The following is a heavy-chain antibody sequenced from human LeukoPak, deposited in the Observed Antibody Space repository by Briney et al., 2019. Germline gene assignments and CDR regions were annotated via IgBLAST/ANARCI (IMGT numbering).Heavy chain of an antibody. V-gene: IGHV3-7*01. J-gene: IGHJ4*02. CDR3: ARDRQIAY. CDR1: GFTFSNYW. Sequence: PGGSLRLSCAASGFTFSNYWLTWVRQAPGQGLEWVANIKQDGSEKHYVGSVKGRFTISRGNAKNSLYLQMNSLRAEDTAVYYCARDRQIAYWGQGTLVTVSS. CDR2: IKQDGSEK.